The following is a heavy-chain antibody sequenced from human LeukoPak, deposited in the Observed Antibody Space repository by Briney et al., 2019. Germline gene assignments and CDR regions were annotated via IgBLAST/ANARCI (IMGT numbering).Heavy chain of an antibody. CDR3: AREQEDDAFDI. J-gene: IGHJ3*02. V-gene: IGHV3-21*01. CDR1: GFTFSSYS. Sequence: GGSLRLSCAASGFTFSSYSMNWVRQAPGKGLEWVSFISSSSSYIYYADSVKGRFTISRDNAKNSLYLQMNSLRAEDTAVYYCAREQEDDAFDIWGQGTMVTVSS. CDR2: ISSSSSYI.